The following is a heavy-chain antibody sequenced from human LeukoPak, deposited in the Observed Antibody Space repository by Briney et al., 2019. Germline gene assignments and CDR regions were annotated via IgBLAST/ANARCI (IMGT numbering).Heavy chain of an antibody. CDR3: ARDTRYSSRRPI. Sequence: PGGSLRLSCAASGFTFSSYSMNWVRRAPGKGLEWVSYISSSSSTIYYADSVKGRFTISRDNAKNSLYLQMNSLRAEDTAVYYCARDTRYSSRRPIWGQGTMVTVSS. CDR2: ISSSSSTI. D-gene: IGHD6-13*01. J-gene: IGHJ3*02. V-gene: IGHV3-48*01. CDR1: GFTFSSYS.